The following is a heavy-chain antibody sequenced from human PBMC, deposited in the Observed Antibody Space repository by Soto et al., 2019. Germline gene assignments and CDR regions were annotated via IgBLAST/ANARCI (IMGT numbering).Heavy chain of an antibody. Sequence: QVQLQESGPGLLKPSETLSLTCTVSGGSISRYCWSWIRQPPGKGLEWIGYIYYSGSTNYNPSLKRRVTISVNTSKNQFSLKLSSVTAADTAVYYCARDGLYDFWSGYYTNWFDPWGQGTLVTVSS. J-gene: IGHJ5*02. CDR1: GGSISRYC. CDR3: ARDGLYDFWSGYYTNWFDP. CDR2: IYYSGST. D-gene: IGHD3-3*01. V-gene: IGHV4-59*01.